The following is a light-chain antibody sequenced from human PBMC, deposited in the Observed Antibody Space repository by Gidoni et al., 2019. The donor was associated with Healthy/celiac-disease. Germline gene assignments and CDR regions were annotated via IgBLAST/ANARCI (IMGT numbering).Light chain of an antibody. CDR1: SRDVGGYNY. V-gene: IGLV2-14*03. CDR3: SSYTSSSTQV. Sequence: QSALTQTASVSGSPRQSITISCTGTSRDVGGYNYVSWYQQHPGKAPKLMIYDVSNRPSGVSNRFSGSKSGNTASLTISGLQAEDEADYYCSSYTSSSTQVFGTGTKVTVL. CDR2: DVS. J-gene: IGLJ1*01.